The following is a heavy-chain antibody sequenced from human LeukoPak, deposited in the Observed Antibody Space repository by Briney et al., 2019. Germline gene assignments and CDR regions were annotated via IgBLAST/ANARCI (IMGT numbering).Heavy chain of an antibody. CDR2: ISRSGGST. V-gene: IGHV3-23*01. Sequence: PGGSLRLSCAASGVTFSSYGMTWVRQAPGKGLEWVSSISRSGGSTYYADSVKGRFTISRDNSKNTLYLQMNSLRAEDAAVYYCARDRYGSGSYYSDYWGQGTLVTVSS. J-gene: IGHJ4*02. CDR1: GVTFSSYG. CDR3: ARDRYGSGSYYSDY. D-gene: IGHD3-10*01.